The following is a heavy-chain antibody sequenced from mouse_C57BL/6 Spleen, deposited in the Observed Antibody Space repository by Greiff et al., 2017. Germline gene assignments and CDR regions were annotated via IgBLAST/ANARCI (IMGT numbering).Heavy chain of an antibody. Sequence: VKLQESGAELVRPGSSVKLSCKASGYTFTSYWMDWVKQRPGQGLEWIGNIYPSDSETHYNQKFKDKATLTVDKSSSTAYMQLSSLTSEDSAVYYCARDFYYYGSSHWYFDVWGTGTTVTVSS. CDR3: ARDFYYYGSSHWYFDV. CDR1: GYTFTSYW. J-gene: IGHJ1*03. V-gene: IGHV1-61*01. D-gene: IGHD1-1*01. CDR2: IYPSDSET.